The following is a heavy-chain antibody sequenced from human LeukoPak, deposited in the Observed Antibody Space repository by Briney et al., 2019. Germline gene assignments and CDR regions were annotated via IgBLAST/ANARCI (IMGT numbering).Heavy chain of an antibody. CDR3: ARDLPAPIVVAANYYYGMDV. D-gene: IGHD2-2*01. J-gene: IGHJ6*01. Sequence: GGSLTLSWAAAGFTVSSNYVSSVRQAPGKGLEWVSVIYSGGSTYYADSVKGRFTISRDNSKNTLYLQMNSLRAEDTAVYDYARDLPAPIVVAANYYYGMDVCRQGSTVTVSS. CDR1: GFTVSSNY. V-gene: IGHV3-53*01. CDR2: IYSGGST.